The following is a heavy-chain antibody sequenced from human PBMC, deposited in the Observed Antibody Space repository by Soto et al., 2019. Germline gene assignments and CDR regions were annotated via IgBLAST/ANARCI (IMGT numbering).Heavy chain of an antibody. CDR3: ARDYSFWSGYSGRGMDV. CDR1: GFTFSSYA. D-gene: IGHD3-3*01. CDR2: ISGSGVST. Sequence: GGSLRLSCAASGFTFSSYAMSWVRQAPGKGLEWVSAISGSGVSTYYADSVKGRFTISRDNSKNTLYLQMNSLRAEDTAVYYCARDYSFWSGYSGRGMDVWGQGTTVTVSS. J-gene: IGHJ6*02. V-gene: IGHV3-23*01.